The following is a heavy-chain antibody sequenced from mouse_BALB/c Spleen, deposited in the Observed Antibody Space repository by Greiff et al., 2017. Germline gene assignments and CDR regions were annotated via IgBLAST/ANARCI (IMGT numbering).Heavy chain of an antibody. CDR3: ARDRDYGSSFDY. J-gene: IGHJ2*01. Sequence: DVMLVESGGGLVKPGGSLKLSCAASGFTFSDYYMYWVRQTPEKRLEWVATISDGGSYTYYPDSVKGRFTISRDNAKNNLYLQMSSLKSEDTAMYYCARDRDYGSSFDYWGQGTTLTVSS. CDR1: GFTFSDYY. V-gene: IGHV5-4*02. D-gene: IGHD1-1*01. CDR2: ISDGGSYT.